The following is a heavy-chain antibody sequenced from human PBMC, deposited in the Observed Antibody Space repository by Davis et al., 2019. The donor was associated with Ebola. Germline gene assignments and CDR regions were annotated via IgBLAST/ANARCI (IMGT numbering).Heavy chain of an antibody. Sequence: GESLKISCQASGYSFSSHFIAWVRHLPGKGLEWMGFIYPGDSDTLYNPSFQGLVTISADESISTAYLQWSSLKDSDTAIYFCARHVLTHFGMAYYYFDDWGQGTLVTVSS. D-gene: IGHD3-3*01. J-gene: IGHJ4*02. V-gene: IGHV5-51*01. CDR1: GYSFSSHF. CDR2: IYPGDSDT. CDR3: ARHVLTHFGMAYYYFDD.